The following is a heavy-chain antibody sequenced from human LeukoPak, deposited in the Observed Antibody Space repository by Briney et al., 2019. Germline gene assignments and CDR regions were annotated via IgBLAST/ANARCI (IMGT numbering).Heavy chain of an antibody. CDR2: ISSSGSTT. V-gene: IGHV3-48*01. CDR1: GFTFSSYS. Sequence: GGSLRLSCAASGFTFSSYSMNWVRQAPGKGLEWISYISSSGSTTYYADSVKGRFTISRDNAKNSLYLQMNSLRAEDTAVYYCAREKSVYRAFDVWGQGTMVTVSS. D-gene: IGHD3-3*01. J-gene: IGHJ3*01. CDR3: AREKSVYRAFDV.